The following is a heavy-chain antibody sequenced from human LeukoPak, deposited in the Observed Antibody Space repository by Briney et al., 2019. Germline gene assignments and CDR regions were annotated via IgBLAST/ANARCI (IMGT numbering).Heavy chain of an antibody. CDR1: GDSVSSNTPA. V-gene: IGHV6-1*01. D-gene: IGHD6-13*01. CDR2: TYYRSKWYN. Sequence: KVSQTLSLTCAISGDSVSSNTPAWNWIRQSPSRGLEWLGRTYYRSKWYNDYAVSVRSRITINPDTAKNQFSLQLNSVTPEDTAVYYCARQQRGAFDYWGQGTLVTVSS. J-gene: IGHJ4*02. CDR3: ARQQRGAFDY.